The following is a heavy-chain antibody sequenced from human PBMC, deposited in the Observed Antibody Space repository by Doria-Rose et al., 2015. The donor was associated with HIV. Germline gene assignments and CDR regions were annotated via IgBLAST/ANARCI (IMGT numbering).Heavy chain of an antibody. CDR3: ARMGSYRELDY. V-gene: IGHV4-31*03. D-gene: IGHD3-3*01. CDR1: GASVSSRGYY. Sequence: QLQESGPGLVKPSETLSLTCIVSGASVSSRGYYWNWIRQVPGKGLESLGYTYYTGTSDYSPSLKSRLNMAVDTSKNQFSLKLSFVTVADTAVYYCARMGSYRELDYWGQGALV. J-gene: IGHJ4*02. CDR2: TYYTGTS.